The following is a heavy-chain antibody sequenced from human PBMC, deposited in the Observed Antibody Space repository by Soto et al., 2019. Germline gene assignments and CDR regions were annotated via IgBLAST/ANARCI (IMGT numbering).Heavy chain of an antibody. Sequence: PGWSLRLSCAASGFTFSSYGMHWVRQAPGKGLEWVAVISYDGSNKYYADSVKGRFTISRDNSKNTLYLQMNSLRAEDTAVYYCAKDSQYYYDNSGNPGRGDYWGQGTLVTVSS. CDR2: ISYDGSNK. CDR3: AKDSQYYYDNSGNPGRGDY. D-gene: IGHD3-22*01. V-gene: IGHV3-30*18. J-gene: IGHJ4*02. CDR1: GFTFSSYG.